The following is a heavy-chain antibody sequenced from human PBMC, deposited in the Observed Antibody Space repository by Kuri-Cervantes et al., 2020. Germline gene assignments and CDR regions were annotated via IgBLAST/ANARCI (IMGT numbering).Heavy chain of an antibody. J-gene: IGHJ4*02. CDR3: ARDVDGYNLAHYFGY. CDR1: GGSFSGYY. V-gene: IGHV4-34*01. D-gene: IGHD5-24*01. Sequence: SETLSLTCAVYGGSFSGYYWSWIRQPPGKGLEWIGEINHSGSTNYNPSLKSRVTISEDTSRNHSSLKLSSVTAADTAVYYCARDVDGYNLAHYFGYWGQGTLVTVSS. CDR2: INHSGST.